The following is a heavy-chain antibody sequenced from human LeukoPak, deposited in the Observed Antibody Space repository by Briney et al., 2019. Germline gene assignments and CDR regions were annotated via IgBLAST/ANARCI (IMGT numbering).Heavy chain of an antibody. CDR2: IKSQADGGVT. CDR1: GFAFSSAW. J-gene: IGHJ4*02. CDR3: ARGCSGDWSL. D-gene: IGHD2-21*02. Sequence: PGGSLRLSCAASGFAFSSAWMSWVRQAPGKGLDWVALIKSQADGGVTNYGAPVKGRFTISRDNAKKSLYLQMNSLRVEDTAVYYCARGCSGDWSLGGQGTQVTVSS. V-gene: IGHV3-15*06.